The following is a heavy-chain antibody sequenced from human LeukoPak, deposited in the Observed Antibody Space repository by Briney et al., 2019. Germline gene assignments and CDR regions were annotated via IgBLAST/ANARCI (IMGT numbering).Heavy chain of an antibody. J-gene: IGHJ4*02. D-gene: IGHD2-2*01. CDR1: GFTFSSYS. CDR2: ISSASGSI. CDR3: ARFPAYCSSTSCYYDY. V-gene: IGHV3-48*04. Sequence: PGGSLRLSCAASGFTFSSYSINWVRQAPGKGLEWVSYISSASGSIYYADSVKGRFTISRDNAKNSLFLQMNSLRAEDTAVYYCARFPAYCSSTSCYYDYWGQGTLVTVSS.